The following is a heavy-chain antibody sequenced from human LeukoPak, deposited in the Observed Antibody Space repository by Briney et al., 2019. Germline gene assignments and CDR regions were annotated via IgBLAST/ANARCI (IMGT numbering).Heavy chain of an antibody. CDR3: ARGTIVIPNWFDP. J-gene: IGHJ5*02. CDR2: IKKDGSEK. D-gene: IGHD2/OR15-2a*01. Sequence: PGGSLRLSCAAAGFTLNNYWMSWVRQAPGKGLEWVANIKKDGSEKNYVDSVKGRFTISRDNAKNSLYLQMNSLRDEDTAVYYCARGTIVIPNWFDPWGQGTLVTVSS. V-gene: IGHV3-7*01. CDR1: GFTLNNYW.